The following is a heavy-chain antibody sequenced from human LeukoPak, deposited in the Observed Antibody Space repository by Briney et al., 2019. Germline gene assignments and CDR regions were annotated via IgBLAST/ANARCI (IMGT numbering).Heavy chain of an antibody. Sequence: SQTLSLTCTVSGGSISSGDYYWSWIRQRPGKGLEWIGYIYYSGSTYYNPSLKSRVTISVDTSKNQFSLKLSSVTAADTAVYYCARDSSGYQDIDYWGQGTLVTVSS. V-gene: IGHV4-30-4*01. CDR2: IYYSGST. D-gene: IGHD3-22*01. CDR3: ARDSSGYQDIDY. J-gene: IGHJ4*02. CDR1: GGSISSGDYY.